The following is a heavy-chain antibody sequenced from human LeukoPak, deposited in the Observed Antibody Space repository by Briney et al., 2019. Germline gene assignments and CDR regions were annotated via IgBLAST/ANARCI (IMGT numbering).Heavy chain of an antibody. CDR3: AGCSGGSCTGYYFDY. CDR2: ISTYNGNT. J-gene: IGHJ4*02. Sequence: ASVKVSCKASGYTFISYGISWVRQAPGQGLEWMGWISTYNGNTNYAQKLQGRVTMTTDTSTTIAYMELRSLRSYDTAVYYCAGCSGGSCTGYYFDYWGQGTLVTVSS. V-gene: IGHV1-18*01. CDR1: GYTFISYG. D-gene: IGHD2-15*01.